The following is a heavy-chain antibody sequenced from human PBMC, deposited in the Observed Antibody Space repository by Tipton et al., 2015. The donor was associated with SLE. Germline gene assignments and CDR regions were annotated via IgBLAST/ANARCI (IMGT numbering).Heavy chain of an antibody. Sequence: TLSLTCTVSGGSISSGSYYWSWIRQPAGKGLEWIGRIYISGSTNYNPSLKSRVTISVDTSKNQFSLKLSSVTAADTAVYYCARASLVAGTRAFDIWGQGTMVTVSS. CDR1: GGSISSGSYY. J-gene: IGHJ3*02. CDR2: IYISGST. V-gene: IGHV4-61*02. CDR3: ARASLVAGTRAFDI. D-gene: IGHD6-19*01.